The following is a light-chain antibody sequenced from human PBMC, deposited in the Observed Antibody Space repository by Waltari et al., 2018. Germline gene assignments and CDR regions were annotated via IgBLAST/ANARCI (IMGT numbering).Light chain of an antibody. Sequence: QSVLTQPPSVSGAPGQRVTIPCPGRGSNPGAGYGVPWYRQLPGTAPPLLIHGIDTRPPGVPDRFSGSQYGPSASLAIAGLQADDEGDYYCQSYDVSLSVVFGGGTKLTVL. CDR1: GSNPGAGYG. V-gene: IGLV1-40*01. CDR2: GID. CDR3: QSYDVSLSVV. J-gene: IGLJ2*01.